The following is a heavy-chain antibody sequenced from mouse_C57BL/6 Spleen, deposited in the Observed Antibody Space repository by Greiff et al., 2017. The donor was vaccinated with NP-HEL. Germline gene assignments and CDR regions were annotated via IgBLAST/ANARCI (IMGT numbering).Heavy chain of an antibody. V-gene: IGHV1-54*01. J-gene: IGHJ3*01. CDR1: GYAFTNYL. D-gene: IGHD3-2*02. Sequence: QVQLQQSGAELVRPGTSVKVSCKASGYAFTNYLIEWVKQRPGQGLEWIGVINPGSGGTNYNEKFKGKATLTADKSSSTAYMQLSSLTSEDSAVYFCAREQLRLRMFAYWGQGTLVTVSA. CDR2: INPGSGGT. CDR3: AREQLRLRMFAY.